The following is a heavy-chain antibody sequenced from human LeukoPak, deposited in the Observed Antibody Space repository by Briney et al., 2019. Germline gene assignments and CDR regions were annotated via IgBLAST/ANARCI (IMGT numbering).Heavy chain of an antibody. CDR1: RNALKDLF. CDR3: ARDVVRRLTSYYYYYYMDV. J-gene: IGHJ6*03. D-gene: IGHD3-10*01. CDR2: SYSEDTKKT. Sequence: ASFNVFCKVSRNALKDLFLYWGRQAPGKRPEWMGRSYSEDTKKTMYAQEFQGRVTMTEDTSRDTAYMELRSLTSDDTAMYYCARDVVRRLTSYYYYYYMDVWGKGTTVTISS. V-gene: IGHV1-24*01.